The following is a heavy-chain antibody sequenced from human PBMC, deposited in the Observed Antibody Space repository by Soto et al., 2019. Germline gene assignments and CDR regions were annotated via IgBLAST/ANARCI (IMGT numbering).Heavy chain of an antibody. CDR2: IWYDGSNK. V-gene: IGHV3-33*01. Sequence: QVQLVESGGGVVQPGRSLRLSCAASGFTFSSYGMHWVRQAPGKGLEWVAVIWYDGSNKYYADSVKGRFTISRDNSKNTLYLQMNSLRAEDTAVYYCAREPYSSSWYGWRYFDYWGQGTLVTVSS. J-gene: IGHJ4*02. CDR1: GFTFSSYG. D-gene: IGHD6-13*01. CDR3: AREPYSSSWYGWRYFDY.